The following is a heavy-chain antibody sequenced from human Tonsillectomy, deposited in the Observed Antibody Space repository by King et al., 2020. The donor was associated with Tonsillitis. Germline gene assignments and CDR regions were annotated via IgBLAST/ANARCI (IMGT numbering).Heavy chain of an antibody. D-gene: IGHD5-18*01. CDR3: ARDRVDTASD. CDR1: GFTFSSYG. CDR2: ISYDGSNK. J-gene: IGHJ4*02. Sequence: VQLVESGGGVVQPGRSLRLSCAASGFTFSSYGMHWVRQAPGKGLEWVAVISYDGSNKYYADSVKGRFTISRDNSKNTLYLQMNSLRAEDTAVYYCARDRVDTASDWGQGTLVTVSS. V-gene: IGHV3-33*05.